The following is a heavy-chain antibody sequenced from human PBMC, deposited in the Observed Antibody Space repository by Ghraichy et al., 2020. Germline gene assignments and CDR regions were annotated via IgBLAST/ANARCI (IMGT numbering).Heavy chain of an antibody. Sequence: GGSLRLSCAASGFTFSNFALNWVRQAPGKGLEWISYIRTSSDIYYSDSVKGRFTISRDNAKNSLYLQMNSLRDEDTALYYCSRDSESTGGNLIFHYWFQGTLVTVSS. J-gene: IGHJ4*02. CDR1: GFTFSNFA. D-gene: IGHD4-23*01. CDR3: SRDSESTGGNLIFHY. V-gene: IGHV3-48*02. CDR2: IRTSSDI.